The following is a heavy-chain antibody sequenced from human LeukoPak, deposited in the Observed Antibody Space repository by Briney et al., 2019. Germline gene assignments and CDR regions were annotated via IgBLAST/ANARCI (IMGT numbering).Heavy chain of an antibody. D-gene: IGHD1-26*01. V-gene: IGHV3-11*03. CDR3: AKSQLVGATYALDI. J-gene: IGHJ3*02. CDR1: GFTFSDYY. CDR2: ISTSSSYT. Sequence: SGGSLRLSCAASGFTFSDYYMSWVRQAPGKGLEWVSYISTSSSYTNYADSVKGRFTISRDNSKNTLNLQMNSLRAEDTAVYYCAKSQLVGATYALDIWGQGTMVTVSS.